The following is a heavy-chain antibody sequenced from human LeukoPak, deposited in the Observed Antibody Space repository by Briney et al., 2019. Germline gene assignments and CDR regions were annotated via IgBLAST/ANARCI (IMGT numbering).Heavy chain of an antibody. CDR1: GGSISSYY. D-gene: IGHD3-22*01. Sequence: SETLSLTCTVSGGSISSYYWSWIRQPPGKGLEWIGYIYYSGSTNYNPSLKSRVTISVDTSKNQFSLKLSSVTAADTAVYYCARALTSYYYDSSGPLDYWGQGTLVTVSS. CDR3: ARALTSYYYDSSGPLDY. CDR2: IYYSGST. V-gene: IGHV4-59*01. J-gene: IGHJ4*02.